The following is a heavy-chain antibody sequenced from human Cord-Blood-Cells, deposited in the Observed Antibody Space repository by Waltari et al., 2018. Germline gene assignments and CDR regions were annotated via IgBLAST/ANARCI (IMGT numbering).Heavy chain of an antibody. D-gene: IGHD6-6*01. V-gene: IGHV1-69*01. CDR1: GGTFSSYA. CDR3: ARLGGIAARGGWYFDL. CDR2: IIALFGAA. Sequence: QVQLVQSGAEVKKPGSSLKVSCKASGGTFSSYAISWVRQAPGQGLEWMGGIIALFGAADYGEKFKGRDTITACESSSTACRELSSLRSEGTAVYYGARLGGIAARGGWYFDLWGRGTLVTVSS. J-gene: IGHJ2*01.